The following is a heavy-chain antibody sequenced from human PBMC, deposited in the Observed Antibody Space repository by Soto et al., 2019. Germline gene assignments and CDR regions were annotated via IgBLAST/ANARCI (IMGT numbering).Heavy chain of an antibody. D-gene: IGHD3-16*01. CDR2: ISAYNGQT. V-gene: IGHV1-18*01. Sequence: QVQLVQSGPEVKKPGASVNVSCKASAYSYTSYGISWVRQAPGQGLEGRGGISAYNGQTNYAQKFRGRVTFTTDASTSTAFMQLRSLRSDDTAMYYCARDTRKELWAEGLNAMDVWGQGTTVTV. J-gene: IGHJ6*02. CDR3: ARDTRKELWAEGLNAMDV. CDR1: AYSYTSYG.